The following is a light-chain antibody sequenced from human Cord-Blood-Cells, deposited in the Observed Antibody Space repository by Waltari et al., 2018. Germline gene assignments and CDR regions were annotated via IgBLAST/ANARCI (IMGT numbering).Light chain of an antibody. CDR2: DVS. CDR1: SSDVGGYNY. CDR3: SSYTSSSTLNYV. J-gene: IGLJ1*01. Sequence: QSALTQPASVSGSPGQSITISCTGTSSDVGGYNYFSWYQQHPGKAPKLMIYDVSNRPSGVSNRFSGSKSVNTASLTISGLQAEDEADYYCSSYTSSSTLNYVFGTGTKVTVL. V-gene: IGLV2-14*03.